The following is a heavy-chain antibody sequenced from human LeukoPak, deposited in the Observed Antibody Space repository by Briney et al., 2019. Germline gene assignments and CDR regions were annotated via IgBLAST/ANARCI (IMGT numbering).Heavy chain of an antibody. CDR1: GSIPFNSYS. Sequence: PGGSLRLSCAASGSIPFNSYSMSWVRQAPGKGREWVSAITSSGETTYYADSVKGRFTISRDNSKNMVYLQMNSLRAEDAATYYCAKMQGYFDYWGQGSLVTVSS. V-gene: IGHV3-23*01. CDR3: AKMQGYFDY. J-gene: IGHJ4*02. CDR2: ITSSGETT.